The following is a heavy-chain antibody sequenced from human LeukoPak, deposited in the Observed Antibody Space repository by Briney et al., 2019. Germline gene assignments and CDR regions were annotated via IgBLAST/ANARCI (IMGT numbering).Heavy chain of an antibody. CDR2: ISSSSSYI. CDR1: GFTSGVTFSDSA. CDR3: ARGSGATYSSSWYLDH. V-gene: IGHV3-21*01. D-gene: IGHD6-13*01. J-gene: IGHJ4*02. Sequence: GGSLRLSCVASGFTSGVTFSDSAMCWVRQAPGKGLEWVSSISSSSSYIYYADSVKGRFTISRDNAKNSLYLQMNSLRAEDTAVYYCARGSGATYSSSWYLDHWGQGTLVTVSS.